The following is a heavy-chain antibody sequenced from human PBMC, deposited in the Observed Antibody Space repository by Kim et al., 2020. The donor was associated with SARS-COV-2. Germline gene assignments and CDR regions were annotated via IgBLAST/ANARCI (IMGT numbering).Heavy chain of an antibody. Sequence: YIYYPDSVKGRFPISRDNAKNSLYLQMNSLRAEDTAVYYCARGEGMDVWGQGTTVTVSS. J-gene: IGHJ6*02. CDR3: ARGEGMDV. CDR2: YI. V-gene: IGHV3-21*01.